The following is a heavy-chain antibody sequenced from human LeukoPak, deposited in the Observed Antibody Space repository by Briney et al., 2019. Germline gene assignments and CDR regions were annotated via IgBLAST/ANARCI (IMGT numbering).Heavy chain of an antibody. D-gene: IGHD2-2*02. V-gene: IGHV3-23*01. CDR1: GFTFSTFA. Sequence: PGGSLRLSCAASGFTFSTFAMTWVRHGPGKGLEWVSTISGSGDNTYYADSVQGRFTISRDNSKNTLYLQMNALRAEDTAVYYCAKEGYCSSISCYIPRGYYMDVWGKGTTVTVS. J-gene: IGHJ6*03. CDR2: ISGSGDNT. CDR3: AKEGYCSSISCYIPRGYYMDV.